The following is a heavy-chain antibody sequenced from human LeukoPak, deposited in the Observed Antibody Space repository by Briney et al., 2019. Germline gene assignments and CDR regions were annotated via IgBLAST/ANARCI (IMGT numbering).Heavy chain of an antibody. Sequence: GGSLRLSCAASGFTFSSYDLHWVRQAPGKGLEWVAVIWYDGSNEYYADSVKGRFTISRDNSKNTLYLQMNSLRADDTAVYYCARGKYTSSPYFDYWGQGALVTVSS. CDR2: IWYDGSNE. CDR3: ARGKYTSSPYFDY. V-gene: IGHV3-33*08. CDR1: GFTFSSYD. D-gene: IGHD6-6*01. J-gene: IGHJ4*02.